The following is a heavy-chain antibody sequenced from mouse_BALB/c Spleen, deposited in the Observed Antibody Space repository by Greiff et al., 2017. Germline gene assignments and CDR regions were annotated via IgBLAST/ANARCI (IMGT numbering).Heavy chain of an antibody. Sequence: EVKLVESGPSLVKPSQTLSLTCSVTGDSITSGYWNWIRKFPGNKLEYMGYISYSGSTYYNPSLKSRISITRDTSKNQYYLQLNSVTTEDTATYYCARYAYYYGSSYDYFDYWGQGTTLTVSS. CDR3: ARYAYYYGSSYDYFDY. CDR1: GDSITSGY. CDR2: ISYSGST. D-gene: IGHD1-1*01. V-gene: IGHV3-8*02. J-gene: IGHJ2*01.